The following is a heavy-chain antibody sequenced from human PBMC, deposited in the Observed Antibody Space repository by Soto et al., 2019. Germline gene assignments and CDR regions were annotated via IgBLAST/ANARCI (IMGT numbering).Heavy chain of an antibody. D-gene: IGHD6-19*01. J-gene: IGHJ6*02. Sequence: GGSLRLSCAASGFTFSSYAMHWVRQAPGKGLEWVAVISYDGSNKYYADSVKGRFTISRDNSKNTLYLQMNSLRAEDTAVYYCARDRVYSSGWTNYYYYYGMDVWGQGTTVTVSS. CDR3: ARDRVYSSGWTNYYYYYGMDV. CDR2: ISYDGSNK. CDR1: GFTFSSYA. V-gene: IGHV3-30-3*01.